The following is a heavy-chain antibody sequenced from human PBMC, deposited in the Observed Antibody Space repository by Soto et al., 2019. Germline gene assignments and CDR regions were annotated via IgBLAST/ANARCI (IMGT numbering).Heavy chain of an antibody. Sequence: TLSLTCTVSGGSISSGGYYWSWIRQHPGKGLEWIGYIYYSGSTYYNPSLKSRVTISVDTSKNQFSLKLSSVTAADTAVYYCARGISGGSFYNAFHIWGQGTMVTVSS. CDR1: GGSISSGGYY. J-gene: IGHJ3*02. CDR2: IYYSGST. D-gene: IGHD2-15*01. V-gene: IGHV4-31*03. CDR3: ARGISGGSFYNAFHI.